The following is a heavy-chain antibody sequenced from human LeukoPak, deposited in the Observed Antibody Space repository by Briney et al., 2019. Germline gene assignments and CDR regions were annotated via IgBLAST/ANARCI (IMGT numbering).Heavy chain of an antibody. J-gene: IGHJ4*02. Sequence: GGSLRLSCAAPGFTFTSYGMHWVRQAPGKGLEWVAVMWYDGSLQYYVDSVKGRFTISRDTSKNTLYLQLNSLRAEDTALYYCARDMDFHFDNWGQGTLVTVSS. CDR2: MWYDGSLQ. CDR3: ARDMDFHFDN. V-gene: IGHV3-33*01. CDR1: GFTFTSYG. D-gene: IGHD3/OR15-3a*01.